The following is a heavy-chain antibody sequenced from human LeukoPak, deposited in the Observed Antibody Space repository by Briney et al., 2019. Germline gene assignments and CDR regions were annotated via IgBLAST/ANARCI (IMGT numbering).Heavy chain of an antibody. CDR3: ARAYSSSSGRPFDY. CDR1: GGSISSHY. J-gene: IGHJ4*02. V-gene: IGHV4-59*11. CDR2: IYYTGTT. Sequence: SETLSLTCSVSGGSISSHYWSWIREPPGKELEWIGYIYYTGTTNYKPSLKSRVTISVDTSKNQFSLNLTSVTAADTAVYYCARAYSSSSGRPFDYWGQGTLVTVSS. D-gene: IGHD6-6*01.